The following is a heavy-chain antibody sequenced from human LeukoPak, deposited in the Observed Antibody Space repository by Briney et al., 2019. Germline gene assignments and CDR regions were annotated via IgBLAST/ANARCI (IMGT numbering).Heavy chain of an antibody. Sequence: GGSLRLSCAASGFTFRSYAMSWVRQAPGKGLEWVSTISDSGGSTYYADSVKGRFTISRDNSKNTLYLRMNSLRVEDTAVYYCAKVEGYLDPYRYWGQGTLVTVSS. D-gene: IGHD3-9*01. V-gene: IGHV3-23*01. CDR1: GFTFRSYA. CDR2: ISDSGGST. J-gene: IGHJ4*02. CDR3: AKVEGYLDPYRY.